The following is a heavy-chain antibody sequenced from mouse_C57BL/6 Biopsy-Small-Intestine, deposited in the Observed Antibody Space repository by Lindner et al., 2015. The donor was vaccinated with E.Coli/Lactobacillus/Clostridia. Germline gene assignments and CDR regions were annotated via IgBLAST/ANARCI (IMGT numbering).Heavy chain of an antibody. D-gene: IGHD2-1*01. CDR3: AKNGNYDRFAY. CDR1: GFSLTSYG. Sequence: VQLQESGPVLVAPSQSLSITCTVSGFSLTSYGVHWVRQPPGKGLEWLGVIWSGGSTNYNSALMSRLSISKDNSKSQVFLKMNSLQTDDTAMYYCAKNGNYDRFAYWGQGTLVTVSA. V-gene: IGHV2-9*01. CDR2: IWSGGST. J-gene: IGHJ3*01.